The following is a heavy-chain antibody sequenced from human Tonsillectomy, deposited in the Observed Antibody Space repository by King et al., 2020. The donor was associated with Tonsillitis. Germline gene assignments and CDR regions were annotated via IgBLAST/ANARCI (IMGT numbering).Heavy chain of an antibody. CDR2: IYPGDSET. CDR1: GYMFTTYW. D-gene: IGHD2-15*01. CDR3: ARSLLMDGAFDV. V-gene: IGHV5-51*03. Sequence: QLVQSGAEVKKPGESLRISCKGSGYMFTTYWIAWVRQMPGKGLEWMGIIYPGDSETRYSPSFQGQVTISADKSISTAYLQWSSLKASDTAMYYCARSLLMDGAFDVWGQGTMVTVSS. J-gene: IGHJ3*01.